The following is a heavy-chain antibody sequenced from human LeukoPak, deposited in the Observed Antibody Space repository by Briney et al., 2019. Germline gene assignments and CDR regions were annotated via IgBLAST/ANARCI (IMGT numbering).Heavy chain of an antibody. Sequence: GGSLRLSCAASGFTFSSYEMNWVRQAPGKGLEWVSYISSSGSTIYYADSVKGRFTISRDNAKNSLYLQMNSLRAEDTAVYYCARDPGITMIVGPEWGQGNLVTVSS. D-gene: IGHD3-22*01. V-gene: IGHV3-48*03. CDR2: ISSSGSTI. J-gene: IGHJ4*02. CDR1: GFTFSSYE. CDR3: ARDPGITMIVGPE.